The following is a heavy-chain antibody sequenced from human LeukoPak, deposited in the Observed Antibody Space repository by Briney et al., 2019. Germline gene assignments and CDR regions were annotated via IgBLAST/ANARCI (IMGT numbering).Heavy chain of an antibody. V-gene: IGHV3-53*01. CDR3: AREGGAGGTIDY. Sequence: GGSLRLSCAASGFNFSNYWMHWVRQAPGKGLEWVSVIYSGGSTYYADSVKGRFTISRDNSKNTLYLQMNSLRAEDTAVYYCAREGGAGGTIDYWGQGTLVTVSS. J-gene: IGHJ4*02. D-gene: IGHD2-8*01. CDR1: GFNFSNYW. CDR2: IYSGGST.